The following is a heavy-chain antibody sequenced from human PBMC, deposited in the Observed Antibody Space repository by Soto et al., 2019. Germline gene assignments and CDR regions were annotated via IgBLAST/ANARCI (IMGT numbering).Heavy chain of an antibody. CDR3: ARPDFGDYWYFDL. D-gene: IGHD4-17*01. CDR1: GGTFSSHT. V-gene: IGHV1-69*08. Sequence: QDQLVQSGAEVKKPGSSVKVSCKASGGTFSSHTFSWVRQAHGQGLEWMGRIIPALGTATYAQKFQGRVTSTADESATTVYMELNSLRSEDTAVYYCARPDFGDYWYFDLWGRGTLVTVSS. CDR2: IIPALGTA. J-gene: IGHJ2*01.